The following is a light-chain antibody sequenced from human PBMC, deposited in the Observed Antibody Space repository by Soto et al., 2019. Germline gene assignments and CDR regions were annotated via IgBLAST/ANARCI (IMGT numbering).Light chain of an antibody. CDR1: SSDVGGYNY. CDR2: EVS. Sequence: QFVLTQPASVSGCAGQSIAISCTGTSSDVGGYNYVSWYQQHPGKAPKLLLSEVSKRPSGVSDRFSGSKSGNTASLTISGLQTQDEADYYCSSFTSAYTFVFGTGTKVTVL. V-gene: IGLV2-14*01. J-gene: IGLJ1*01. CDR3: SSFTSAYTFV.